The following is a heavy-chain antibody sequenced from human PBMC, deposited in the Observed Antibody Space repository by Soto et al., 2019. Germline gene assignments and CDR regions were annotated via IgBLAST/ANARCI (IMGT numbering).Heavy chain of an antibody. D-gene: IGHD2-2*01. CDR3: AREVPAATMMPCAWFDP. CDR2: INPNSGGT. CDR1: GYTFTGYY. J-gene: IGHJ5*02. Sequence: QVQLVQSGAEVKKPGASVKVSCKASGYTFTGYYMHWVRQAPGQGLEWMGWINPNSGGTNYAQKFQGWVTMTRDTSISTAYMERSRLRSDDTAVYYCAREVPAATMMPCAWFDPWGQGTLVTVSS. V-gene: IGHV1-2*04.